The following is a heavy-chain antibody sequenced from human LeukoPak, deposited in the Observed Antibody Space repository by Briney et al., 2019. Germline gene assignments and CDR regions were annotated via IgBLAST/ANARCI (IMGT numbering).Heavy chain of an antibody. CDR2: IHNSGTT. D-gene: IGHD3-10*01. J-gene: IGHJ4*02. Sequence: SETLSLTCAVSGGPFSGYFWSWIRQSSGKGLEWVGEIHNSGTTNYNPSLNSRVTISEDTSKNQFYLNLSSVTAADTAVYYCARRYYYNLGSFPFDFWGQGTLVTVSS. CDR1: GGPFSGYF. V-gene: IGHV4-34*01. CDR3: ARRYYYNLGSFPFDF.